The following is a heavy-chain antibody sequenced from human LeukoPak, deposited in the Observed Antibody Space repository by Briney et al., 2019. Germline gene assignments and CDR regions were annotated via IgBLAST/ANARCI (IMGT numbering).Heavy chain of an antibody. V-gene: IGHV5-51*01. CDR3: ARHGQQQLENWFDP. CDR1: GYSFTSYW. J-gene: IGHJ5*02. D-gene: IGHD6-13*01. Sequence: GESLQISCKGSGYSFTSYWIGWVRQLPGKGLEWMGIIYPGDSDTTYSPSFQGQVTISADKSTSTAYLQWSSLKASDTAMYYCARHGQQQLENWFDPWGQGTLVTVSS. CDR2: IYPGDSDT.